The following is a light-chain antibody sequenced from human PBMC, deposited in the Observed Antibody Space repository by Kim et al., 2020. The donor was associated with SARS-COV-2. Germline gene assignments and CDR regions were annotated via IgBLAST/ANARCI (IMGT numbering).Light chain of an antibody. CDR3: QQSYSTPFT. V-gene: IGKV1-39*01. CDR2: AAS. CDR1: QSISSY. J-gene: IGKJ3*01. Sequence: SSVGDRVTITCQASQSISSYLNWYQQKPGKAPKLLIYAASSLQSGVPSRFSGSGSGTDFTLTISSLQPEDFATYYCQQSYSTPFTFGPGTKVDIK.